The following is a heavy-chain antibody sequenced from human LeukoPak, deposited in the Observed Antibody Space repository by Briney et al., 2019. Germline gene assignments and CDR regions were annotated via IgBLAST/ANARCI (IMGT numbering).Heavy chain of an antibody. Sequence: SETLSLTCTVSGGSISSYYWSWIRQPPGKGLEWIGYIYYSGSTNYNPSLKSRVTISVDTSKNQFSLKLSSVTAADTAVYYCARDQDYGGNSDAFDIWGQGTMVTVSS. CDR3: ARDQDYGGNSDAFDI. V-gene: IGHV4-59*01. J-gene: IGHJ3*02. CDR2: IYYSGST. D-gene: IGHD4-23*01. CDR1: GGSISSYY.